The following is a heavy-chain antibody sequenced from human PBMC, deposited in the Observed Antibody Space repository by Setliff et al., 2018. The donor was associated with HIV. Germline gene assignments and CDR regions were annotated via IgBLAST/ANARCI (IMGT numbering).Heavy chain of an antibody. CDR2: VHHTGYL. CDR3: ARRGDFFYYAMDV. Sequence: SETLSLTCAVHGGPLTDHYWNWIRQSPGKGLEWIAEVHHTGYLNYNPSLKSRVTISQDTSKNQFSLELTSVTAADTAVYYCARRGDFFYYAMDVWGQGTTVTGSS. J-gene: IGHJ6*02. V-gene: IGHV4-34*01. CDR1: GGPLTDHY.